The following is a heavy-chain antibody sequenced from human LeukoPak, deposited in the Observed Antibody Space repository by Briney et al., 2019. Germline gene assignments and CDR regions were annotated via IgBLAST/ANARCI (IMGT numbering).Heavy chain of an antibody. D-gene: IGHD6-19*01. J-gene: IGHJ6*02. CDR3: ATAIAVADPYYYYGMDV. Sequence: ASVNVSCKVSGHTLSELSMHWVRQAPGKGLEWMGGFDPEDGETIYAQKFQGGVTMTEDTSTDTAYMELSSLRSEDTAVYYCATAIAVADPYYYYGMDVWGQGTTVTVSS. CDR1: GHTLSELS. V-gene: IGHV1-24*01. CDR2: FDPEDGET.